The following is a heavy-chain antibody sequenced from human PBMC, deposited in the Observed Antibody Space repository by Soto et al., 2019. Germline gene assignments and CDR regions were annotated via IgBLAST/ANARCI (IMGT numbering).Heavy chain of an antibody. CDR3: AKDSPAVAL. Sequence: QVQLVESGGGVVQPGRSLRLSCVASGFTFITSGMHWVRQAPGKGLEWVAIITHDGSDQHYADSVKGRFTISRDNSRNTRYLPMNTLTIDDSTVYYCAKDSPAVALWGQGTLVTVSS. CDR2: ITHDGSDQ. V-gene: IGHV3-30*18. J-gene: IGHJ4*02. CDR1: GFTFITSG.